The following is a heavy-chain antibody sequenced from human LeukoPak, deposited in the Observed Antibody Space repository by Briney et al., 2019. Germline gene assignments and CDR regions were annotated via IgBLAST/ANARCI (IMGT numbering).Heavy chain of an antibody. J-gene: IGHJ6*03. D-gene: IGHD3-22*01. V-gene: IGHV4-38-2*02. CDR3: ARTPSAYYYDSSGYYYYYYYMDV. Sequence: SETLSLTCTVSGYSISSGYSWGWIRQPPGKGLEWIGTIYHSGSTNYNPSLKSRVTISVDTSKNQFSLKLSSVTAADTAVYYCARTPSAYYYDSSGYYYYYYYMDVWGKGTTVTVSS. CDR1: GYSISSGYS. CDR2: IYHSGST.